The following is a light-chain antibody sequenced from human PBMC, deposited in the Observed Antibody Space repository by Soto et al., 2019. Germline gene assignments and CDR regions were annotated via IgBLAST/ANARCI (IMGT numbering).Light chain of an antibody. Sequence: IQMTQSPSSLSASVGDGVTITCRASQSITTYLNWYQQKPGKAPKVLIYDASSWAGGVPSRFSGSGSGTELTLTISSLQSEDFAVYYCQQYNKWPLTFGGGTKVDIK. CDR1: QSITTY. CDR3: QQYNKWPLT. J-gene: IGKJ4*01. V-gene: IGKV1D-13*01. CDR2: DAS.